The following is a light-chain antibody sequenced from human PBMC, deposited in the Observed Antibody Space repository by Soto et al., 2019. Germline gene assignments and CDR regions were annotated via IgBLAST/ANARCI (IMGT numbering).Light chain of an antibody. CDR1: QSVSSN. Sequence: EIVMTQSPATLSVSPGERATLSCKASQSVSSNLAWYQHKPGQAPRLLISGASTRATGTPARFGGSGSGTEFTLTISSLQSEDFAVYYCQHYYNWPFTFGPGTKVDLK. CDR3: QHYYNWPFT. CDR2: GAS. V-gene: IGKV3D-15*01. J-gene: IGKJ3*01.